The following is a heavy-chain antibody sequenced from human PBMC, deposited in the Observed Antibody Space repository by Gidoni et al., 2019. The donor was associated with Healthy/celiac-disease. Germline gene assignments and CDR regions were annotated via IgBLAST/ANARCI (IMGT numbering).Heavy chain of an antibody. CDR3: VALAGIVVVPADTTVEY. D-gene: IGHD2-2*01. V-gene: IGHV4-39*01. Sequence: QLQRQESSAGLGKPSETLSLTCSVSGGSISSSSYYWGCIRQPPGKGLEWTGSIYYSGSTYYNQSLQSRVTISVDTSRNQFSLKLSSVTAAGAAVYYCVALAGIVVVPADTTVEYWGQGTLVTVSS. CDR1: GGSISSSSYY. J-gene: IGHJ4*02. CDR2: IYYSGST.